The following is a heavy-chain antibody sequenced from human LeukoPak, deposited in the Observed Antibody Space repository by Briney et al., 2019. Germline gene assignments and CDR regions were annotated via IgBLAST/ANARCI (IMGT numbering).Heavy chain of an antibody. V-gene: IGHV4-59*12. CDR1: GGSISSYY. Sequence: SETLSLTCTVSGGSISSYYWSWIRQPPGKGLEWIGYIYYSGSTNYNPSLKSRVTISVDTSKNQFSLKLSSVTAADTAVYYCARDEIFGWFDPWGQGTLVTVSS. CDR2: IYYSGST. D-gene: IGHD3-3*01. J-gene: IGHJ5*02. CDR3: ARDEIFGWFDP.